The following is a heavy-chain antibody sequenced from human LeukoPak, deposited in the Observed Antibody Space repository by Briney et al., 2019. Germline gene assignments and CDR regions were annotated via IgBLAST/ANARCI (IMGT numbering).Heavy chain of an antibody. CDR1: GFTFSSYA. CDR3: ARDLHSIN. CDR2: ISGSGGST. Sequence: GGSLRLSCAASGFTFSSYAMSWVRQAPGKGLEWGSAISGSGGSTYYADSVKGRFTISRDNSKNTLYLHMNSLRAADTAVYYCARDLHSINWGQGTLVTVSS. V-gene: IGHV3-23*01. J-gene: IGHJ4*02.